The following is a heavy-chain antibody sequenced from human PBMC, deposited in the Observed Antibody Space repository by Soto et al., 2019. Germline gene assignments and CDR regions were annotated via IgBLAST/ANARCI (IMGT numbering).Heavy chain of an antibody. D-gene: IGHD4-17*01. V-gene: IGHV1-8*01. Sequence: QVPLVQSGAEVKKPGASVKVSCKASGYTFTSYDINWVRQATGQRLEWMGWMNPNSGNTGYAQKFQGRVTMTRNTSISTAYMELSSLRSEDTAVYYCASYDYGDYYRVDAFDIWGQGTMVTVSS. CDR3: ASYDYGDYYRVDAFDI. CDR2: MNPNSGNT. CDR1: GYTFTSYD. J-gene: IGHJ3*02.